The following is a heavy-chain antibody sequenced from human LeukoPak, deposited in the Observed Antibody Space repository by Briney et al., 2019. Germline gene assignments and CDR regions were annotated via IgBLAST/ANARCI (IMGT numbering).Heavy chain of an antibody. CDR2: IYATGST. V-gene: IGHV4-4*07. Sequence: PSETLSLTCTVSGGSISSYYWSWIRQPAGKGLEWIGRIYATGSTNYNPSLKSRVTMSLDTSKNQFSLKLSSVTAADTAVYYCARVTVGATLDYWGQGTLVTVSS. CDR1: GGSISSYY. CDR3: ARVTVGATLDY. J-gene: IGHJ4*02. D-gene: IGHD1-26*01.